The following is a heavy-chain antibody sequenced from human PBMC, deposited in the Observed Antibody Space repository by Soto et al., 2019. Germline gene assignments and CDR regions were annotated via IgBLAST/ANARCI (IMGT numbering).Heavy chain of an antibody. CDR1: GGSIISGGYS. D-gene: IGHD6-6*01. Sequence: PSAPLSLAVAVSGGSIISGGYSWSWIRQPPGKGLEWIGYIYHSGSTYYNPSLKSRVTISVDRSKNQFSLKLSSVTTADTAVYYCARGLGSSRFNWFDPWGQGTLVTVSS. J-gene: IGHJ5*02. CDR3: ARGLGSSRFNWFDP. CDR2: IYHSGST. V-gene: IGHV4-30-2*01.